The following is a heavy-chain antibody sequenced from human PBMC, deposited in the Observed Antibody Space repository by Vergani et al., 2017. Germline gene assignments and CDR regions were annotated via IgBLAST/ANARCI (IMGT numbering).Heavy chain of an antibody. J-gene: IGHJ3*02. CDR1: GGSISDTHW. Sequence: QVQLRESGPGLVKPPGTLSLTCAVSGGSISDTHWWSWVRQSPGKGLEWIGEIYHSGSTNYNPSLQSRVTISVDKSKSQFSLRLTSVTAADTAVYYCARVGLQLWRTFDIWGQGTMVTVSS. V-gene: IGHV4-4*03. CDR2: IYHSGST. CDR3: ARVGLQLWRTFDI. D-gene: IGHD5-18*01.